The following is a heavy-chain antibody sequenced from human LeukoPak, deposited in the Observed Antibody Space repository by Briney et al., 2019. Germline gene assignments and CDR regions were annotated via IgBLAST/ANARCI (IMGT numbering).Heavy chain of an antibody. D-gene: IGHD3-10*01. CDR1: GYTFTGYY. V-gene: IGHV1-18*04. CDR3: ARDSQRLLWFGELLGGAFDI. CDR2: ISAYNGNT. J-gene: IGHJ3*02. Sequence: ASVKVSCKASGYTFTGYYMHWVRQAPGQGLEWMGWISAYNGNTNYAQKLQGRVTMTTDTSTSTAYMELRSLRSDDTAVYYCARDSQRLLWFGELLGGAFDIWGQGTMVTVSS.